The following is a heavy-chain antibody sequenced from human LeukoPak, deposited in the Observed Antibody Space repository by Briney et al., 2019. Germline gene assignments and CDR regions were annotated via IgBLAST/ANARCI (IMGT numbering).Heavy chain of an antibody. CDR2: INPSGGST. J-gene: IGHJ6*03. CDR3: SSGGDGDYYYYYYMDV. Sequence: ASVKVSCKASGYTFTRYYMHWVRQAPGQGLEWMGIINPSGGSTRYAPKFQGRVTMTRDMSTSTVYMELSSLRAEDTAVYYCSSGGDGDYYYYYYMDVWGKGTTVTVSS. D-gene: IGHD4-17*01. V-gene: IGHV1-46*01. CDR1: GYTFTRYY.